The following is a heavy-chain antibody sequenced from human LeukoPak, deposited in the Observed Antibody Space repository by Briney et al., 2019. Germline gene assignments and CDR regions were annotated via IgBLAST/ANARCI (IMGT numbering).Heavy chain of an antibody. CDR3: ARGGGIVVVTGFYYYMDV. J-gene: IGHJ6*03. CDR1: GDTFSNYA. CDR2: IIPISGAA. D-gene: IGHD2-2*01. V-gene: IGHV1-69*13. Sequence: GASVKVSGMASGDTFSNYAISWVRRAPGQGLEWMGGIIPISGAANYAEKFQDRVTITADESTSTVYMELSSLRSEDTAVYYCARGGGIVVVTGFYYYMDVWGEGTTVTVSS.